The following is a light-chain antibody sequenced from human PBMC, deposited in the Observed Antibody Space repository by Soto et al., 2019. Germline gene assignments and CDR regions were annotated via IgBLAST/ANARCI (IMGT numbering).Light chain of an antibody. J-gene: IGKJ1*01. Sequence: EIVLTQSPATLSSFTGDRVTLSCRASQAVNTRLAWYQHKPGQAPRLLIYLASNRAAGVPARFSGSGSGTDFTLTISDVEPEDFAVYYCHQRQSWPRTFGQGTNVDI. V-gene: IGKV3-11*01. CDR3: HQRQSWPRT. CDR1: QAVNTR. CDR2: LAS.